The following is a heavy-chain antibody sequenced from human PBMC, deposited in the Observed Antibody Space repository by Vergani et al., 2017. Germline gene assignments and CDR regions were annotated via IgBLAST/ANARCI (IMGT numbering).Heavy chain of an antibody. D-gene: IGHD6-13*01. V-gene: IGHV4-34*01. CDR3: ARVGMRIAAAVTG. Sequence: QVQLQQWGAGLLKPSETLSLTCAVHGGSFSGYYWSWIRQPPGKGLEWIGEINHSGSTNYNPSLRSRVTISVDTSKNQFSLKLSSVTAPDTAVYYCARVGMRIAAAVTGWGEGTLVTVYS. CDR1: GGSFSGYY. CDR2: INHSGST. J-gene: IGHJ4*02.